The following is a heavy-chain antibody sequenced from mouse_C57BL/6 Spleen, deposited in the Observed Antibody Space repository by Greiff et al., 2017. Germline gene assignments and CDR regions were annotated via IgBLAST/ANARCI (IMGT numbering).Heavy chain of an antibody. CDR3: ARETGTDWYFDV. Sequence: VHLVESGPELVKPGASVKISCKASGYAFSSSWMNWVKQRPGTGLEWIGRIYPGDGDTNYNGKFKGKATLTADNSSSTAYMQLSSLTSEDSAVFFCARETGTDWYFDVWGTGTTVTVSS. D-gene: IGHD3-1*01. CDR1: GYAFSSSW. CDR2: IYPGDGDT. J-gene: IGHJ1*03. V-gene: IGHV1-82*01.